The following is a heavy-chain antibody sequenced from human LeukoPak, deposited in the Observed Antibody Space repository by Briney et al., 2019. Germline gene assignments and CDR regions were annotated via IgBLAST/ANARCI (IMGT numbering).Heavy chain of an antibody. CDR3: ARDGIYYYDSSGYYNR. D-gene: IGHD3-22*01. V-gene: IGHV3-23*01. CDR2: ISGSGGST. CDR1: GFTFSSYA. Sequence: GGSLRLSCAASGFTFSSYAMSWVRQAPGKGLEWVSAISGSGGSTYYADSVKGRFTISRDNSKNTLYLQMNSLRAEDTAVYYCARDGIYYYDSSGYYNRWGQGTLVTVSS. J-gene: IGHJ4*02.